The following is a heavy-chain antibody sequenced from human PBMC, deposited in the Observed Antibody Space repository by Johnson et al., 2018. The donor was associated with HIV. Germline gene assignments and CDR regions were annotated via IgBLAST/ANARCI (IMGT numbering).Heavy chain of an antibody. CDR3: ARPGVGWYSEFDI. CDR2: ISNDGSNK. D-gene: IGHD6-19*01. V-gene: IGHV3-30*03. J-gene: IGHJ3*02. CDR1: GFTFSTSG. Sequence: SGGGVVQPGGSLGLSCAASGFTFSTSGMHWVRQAPGKGLEWVAVISNDGSNKYYADSVKGRFTISRDNSKNTLYLQMNSLRAEYTAVYYCARPGVGWYSEFDIWGQGTMVTVSS.